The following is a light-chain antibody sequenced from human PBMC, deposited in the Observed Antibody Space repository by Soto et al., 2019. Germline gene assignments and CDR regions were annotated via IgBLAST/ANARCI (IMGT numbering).Light chain of an antibody. V-gene: IGKV2-28*01. CDR1: QSLLHSNGYNY. Sequence: DIVMTQSPLSLPVTPGEPASISCRSSQSLLHSNGYNYLDWYLQKPGXXPXLLIYLGSNRASGVPDRFSVSGSGTDFTLKISRVEAEDVGVDDCMQALQTLTFGGGTKVDI. CDR3: MQALQTLT. J-gene: IGKJ4*01. CDR2: LGS.